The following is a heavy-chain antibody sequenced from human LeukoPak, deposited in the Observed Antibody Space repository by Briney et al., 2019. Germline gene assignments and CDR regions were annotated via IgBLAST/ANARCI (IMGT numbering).Heavy chain of an antibody. CDR2: IKKDGSEK. V-gene: IGHV3-7*01. Sequence: GGSLRLSCAASEFTFSNFWMNWVRQAPGKGLEWVANIKKDGSEKYYVDSVKGRFTISRDNAKNSLYLQMNSLRAEDTAVYYCARDAGYGYDRFDYWGQGTQVTVSS. J-gene: IGHJ4*02. CDR3: ARDAGYGYDRFDY. D-gene: IGHD5-18*01. CDR1: EFTFSNFW.